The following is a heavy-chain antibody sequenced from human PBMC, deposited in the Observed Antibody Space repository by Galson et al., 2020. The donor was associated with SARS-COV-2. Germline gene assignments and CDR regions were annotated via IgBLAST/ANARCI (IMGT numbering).Heavy chain of an antibody. V-gene: IGHV3-30*18. J-gene: IGHJ4*02. CDR1: GFIFSNYG. CDR2: VSYDGRNK. Sequence: GGSLRLSCTDSGFIFSNYGMHWVRQAPGKGLEWVAVVSYDGRNKDYADSVKGRFTISRDNSKNTLYLQMNSLRAEDTAVYYCAKDRDRRDGVLDYWGQGTLVTVSS. CDR3: AKDRDRRDGVLDY. D-gene: IGHD3-10*01.